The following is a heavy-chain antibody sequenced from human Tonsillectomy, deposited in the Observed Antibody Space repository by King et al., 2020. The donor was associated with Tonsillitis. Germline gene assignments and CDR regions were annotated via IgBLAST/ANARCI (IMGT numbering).Heavy chain of an antibody. CDR3: ARRDDYGGAFDI. CDR2: IYYSGST. J-gene: IGHJ3*02. V-gene: IGHV4-59*08. D-gene: IGHD4-23*01. Sequence: QLQESGPGLEKPSETLSLTCTVSGGSISSYYWSWIRQPPGKGLEWIGYIYYSGSTNYNPSLKSRVTISVDTSKNQFSLKLSSVTAADTAVYYCARRDDYGGAFDIWGEGTMVTVSS. CDR1: GGSISSYY.